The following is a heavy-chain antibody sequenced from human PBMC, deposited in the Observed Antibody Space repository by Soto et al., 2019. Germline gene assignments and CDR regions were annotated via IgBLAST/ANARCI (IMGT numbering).Heavy chain of an antibody. CDR3: AKELSHSYGYTRYYFYGMDV. Sequence: GGSLRLSCAASGFTFDNYGMHWVRQAPGKGLEWVSGISYDGSYKYYADSVKGRFIISRDNPKNTLYLQMNSLRTEDTAVYYCAKELSHSYGYTRYYFYGMDVWGPGTTVTVSS. J-gene: IGHJ6*02. V-gene: IGHV3-30*18. D-gene: IGHD5-18*01. CDR1: GFTFDNYG. CDR2: ISYDGSYK.